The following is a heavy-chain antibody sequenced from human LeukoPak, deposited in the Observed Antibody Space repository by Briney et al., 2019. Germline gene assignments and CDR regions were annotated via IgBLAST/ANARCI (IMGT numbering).Heavy chain of an antibody. CDR3: ARADDSSGYYTDY. V-gene: IGHV4-61*02. Sequence: SETLSLTCTVSGGSISSGSYYWSWIRQPAGKGLEWIGRIYTSGSTNYNPSLKSRVTISVDTSKNQFSLKLSSVTAADTAVYYCARADDSSGYYTDYWGQGTLVTVSS. CDR1: GGSISSGSYY. J-gene: IGHJ4*02. CDR2: IYTSGST. D-gene: IGHD3-22*01.